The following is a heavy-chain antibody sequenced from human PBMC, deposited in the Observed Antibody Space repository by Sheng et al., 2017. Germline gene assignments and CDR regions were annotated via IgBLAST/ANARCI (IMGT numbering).Heavy chain of an antibody. D-gene: IGHD6-19*01. Sequence: EVQLVESGGGLVQPGRSLRLSCAVSGFTFDDYAMHWVRQAPGKGLEWVSSISWDSDNIAYAASVKGRFIISRDNAKNSLYLQMNGLRPDDIGLYFCAKDDGSGWLDVWGQGTXVTVSS. CDR1: GFTFDDYA. J-gene: IGHJ6*02. V-gene: IGHV3-9*03. CDR3: AKDDGSGWLDV. CDR2: ISWDSDNI.